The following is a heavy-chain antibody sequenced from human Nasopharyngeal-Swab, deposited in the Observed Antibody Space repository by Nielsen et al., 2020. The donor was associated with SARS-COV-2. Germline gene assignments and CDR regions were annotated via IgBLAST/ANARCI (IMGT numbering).Heavy chain of an antibody. J-gene: IGHJ6*02. V-gene: IGHV6-1*01. D-gene: IGHD3-3*01. CDR2: TYYRSKWYN. CDR3: ARDVTIFGVVIFYGMDV. Sequence: WIRQSPSGGLEWLGRTYYRSKWYNDYAVSVKSRITINPDTSKNQFSLQLNSVTPEDTAVYYCARDVTIFGVVIFYGMDVWGQGTTVTVSS.